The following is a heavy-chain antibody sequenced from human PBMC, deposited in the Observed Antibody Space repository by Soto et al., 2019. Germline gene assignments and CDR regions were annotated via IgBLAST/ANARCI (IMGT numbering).Heavy chain of an antibody. Sequence: ASVKVSCKASGYTSTNYAEHWVRQAPGQGLQWIGWINVGNGNTKSSQKFQGRVTFSRDTSASTAYMEVSSLTSEDTAVYYCTSDNKGLADYWGQGTLVTVSS. CDR1: GYTSTNYA. CDR3: TSDNKGLADY. V-gene: IGHV1-3*01. CDR2: INVGNGNT. J-gene: IGHJ4*02.